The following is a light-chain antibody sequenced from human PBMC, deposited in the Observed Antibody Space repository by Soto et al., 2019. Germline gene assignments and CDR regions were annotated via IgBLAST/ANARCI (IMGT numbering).Light chain of an antibody. CDR1: SSNIGAGYE. CDR3: QSYDSSLSGSKVV. J-gene: IGLJ2*01. V-gene: IGLV1-40*01. Sequence: QSVLTQPPSVSGAPGQRVTISCTGTSSNIGAGYEVHWYQQLPGTAPKLLVSGNGNRPSGVPDRMSASKSGTSASLAITGLQAEDEGHYFCQSYDSSLSGSKVVFGGGTKLTVL. CDR2: GNG.